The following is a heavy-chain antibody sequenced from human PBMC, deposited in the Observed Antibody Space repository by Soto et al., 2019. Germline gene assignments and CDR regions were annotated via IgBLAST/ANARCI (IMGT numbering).Heavy chain of an antibody. Sequence: ASVKVSCKASGYTFSSYALHWVRQAPGQGLEWMGWISAYNGNTNYAQKLQGRVTMTTDTSTSTAYMELRSLRSDDTAVYYCARVLRFLDGMDVWGQGTTVTVSS. D-gene: IGHD3-3*01. CDR3: ARVLRFLDGMDV. CDR1: GYTFSSYA. V-gene: IGHV1-18*01. J-gene: IGHJ6*02. CDR2: ISAYNGNT.